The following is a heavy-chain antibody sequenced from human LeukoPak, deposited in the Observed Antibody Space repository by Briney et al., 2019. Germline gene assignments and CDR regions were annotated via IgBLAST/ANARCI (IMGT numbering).Heavy chain of an antibody. CDR3: ARTFGELTFDY. CDR2: INSDGGST. D-gene: IGHD3-10*01. V-gene: IGHV3-74*01. CDR1: GFTFSSYW. Sequence: GGSLRLSCAASGFTFSSYWMHWVRQAPGKGLVWVSRINSDGGSTSYADSVKGRFTISRDNAKNTLYLQMNSLRAEDTAVYYCARTFGELTFDYWGQGTLVTVSS. J-gene: IGHJ4*02.